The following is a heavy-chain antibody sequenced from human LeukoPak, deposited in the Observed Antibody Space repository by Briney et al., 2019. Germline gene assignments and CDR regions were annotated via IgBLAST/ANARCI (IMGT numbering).Heavy chain of an antibody. CDR1: GFTFDDYA. D-gene: IGHD2-21*02. Sequence: GGSLRLSCAASGFTFDDYAMHWVRQAPGKGLEWVSGISWNSGSIGYADSVKGRFTISRDNAKNSLYLQMNSLRAEDTALYYCAKDMEEDTKIVVVTAIPLDAFDIWGQGTMVTVSS. V-gene: IGHV3-9*01. J-gene: IGHJ3*02. CDR3: AKDMEEDTKIVVVTAIPLDAFDI. CDR2: ISWNSGSI.